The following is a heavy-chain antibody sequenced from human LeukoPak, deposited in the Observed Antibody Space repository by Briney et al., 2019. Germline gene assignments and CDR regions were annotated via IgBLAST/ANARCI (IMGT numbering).Heavy chain of an antibody. D-gene: IGHD2-15*01. J-gene: IGHJ6*02. CDR2: ISWNSGSI. Sequence: GGSLRLSCAASGFTFDDYAMHWVRQAPGKGLEWVSGISWNSGSIGYADSVKGRFTISRDNAKNSLYLQMNSLRAEDTAVYYCASGYCSGGSCYSVYYYYGMDVWGQGTTVTVSS. V-gene: IGHV3-9*01. CDR1: GFTFDDYA. CDR3: ASGYCSGGSCYSVYYYYGMDV.